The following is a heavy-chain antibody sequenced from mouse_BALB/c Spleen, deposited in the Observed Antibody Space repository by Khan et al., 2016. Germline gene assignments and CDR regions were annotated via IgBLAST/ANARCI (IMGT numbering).Heavy chain of an antibody. CDR3: VRGGYDGDY. Sequence: QVQLKESGPGLVAPTQSLSITCTVSGFSLSSYDITWIRQPPGKGLEWLGVIWTGGGTNYNSAFMSRLSISKDNSKSQVFLHINSLQTDDTAIYYGVRGGYDGDYWGQGTLVTVSA. CDR1: GFSLSSYD. J-gene: IGHJ3*01. V-gene: IGHV2-9-2*01. CDR2: IWTGGGT. D-gene: IGHD2-2*01.